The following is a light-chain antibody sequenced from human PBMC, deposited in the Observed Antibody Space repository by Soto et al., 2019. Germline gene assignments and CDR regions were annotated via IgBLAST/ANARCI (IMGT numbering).Light chain of an antibody. Sequence: EIVMAQSPATLSVSPGERASLSCRASQTVLTNLAWYQQKPGQAPRLLFYGASTRATGVPARFSGSGSGTEFTLTISSLEPEDFAVYYCQQYGSSSLTFGGGTKVDIK. J-gene: IGKJ4*01. CDR2: GAS. CDR1: QTVLTN. V-gene: IGKV3-15*01. CDR3: QQYGSSSLT.